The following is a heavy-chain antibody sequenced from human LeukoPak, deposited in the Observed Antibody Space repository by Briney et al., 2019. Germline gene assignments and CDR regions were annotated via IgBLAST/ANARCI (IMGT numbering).Heavy chain of an antibody. Sequence: GGSLRLSCAASGFTFSSYAMTWVRQAPGKGLEWVSGISGGGGSTYYADSVKGRLNISRDNSKNTLYLQMNSLRAEDTAEYYCAKAPYGDILTGYYYYWGQGTVVTVSS. CDR3: AKAPYGDILTGYYYY. CDR1: GFTFSSYA. CDR2: ISGGGGST. D-gene: IGHD3-9*01. V-gene: IGHV3-23*01. J-gene: IGHJ4*02.